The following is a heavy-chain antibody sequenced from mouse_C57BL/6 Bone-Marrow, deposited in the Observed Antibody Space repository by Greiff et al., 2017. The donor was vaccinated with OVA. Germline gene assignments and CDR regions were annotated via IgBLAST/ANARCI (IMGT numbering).Heavy chain of an antibody. CDR1: GFTFSSYA. CDR3: ARDRDDYVYFDV. Sequence: EVQLVESGGGLVKPGGSLKLSCAASGFTFSSYAMSWVRPTPEKRLEWVATISDGGSYTYYPDNVKGRFTISRDNAKNNLYLQMSHLKSEDTAMYYCARDRDDYVYFDVWGTGTTVTVSS. CDR2: ISDGGSYT. V-gene: IGHV5-4*01. D-gene: IGHD2-4*01. J-gene: IGHJ1*03.